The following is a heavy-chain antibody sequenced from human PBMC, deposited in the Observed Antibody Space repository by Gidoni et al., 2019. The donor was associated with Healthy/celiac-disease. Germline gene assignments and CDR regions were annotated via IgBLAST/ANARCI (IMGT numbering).Heavy chain of an antibody. CDR1: GFTLSSYA. CDR3: ATRVEMATISEDY. Sequence: EVPLLESGGGLVQPGGSLRLACAASGFTLSSYAMSWVRQAPGKGLEWVSAISGSGGSTYSADSVKGRFTISRDNSKNTLYLQMNSLRAEDTAVYYCATRVEMATISEDYWGQGTLVTVSS. V-gene: IGHV3-23*01. J-gene: IGHJ4*02. CDR2: ISGSGGST. D-gene: IGHD5-12*01.